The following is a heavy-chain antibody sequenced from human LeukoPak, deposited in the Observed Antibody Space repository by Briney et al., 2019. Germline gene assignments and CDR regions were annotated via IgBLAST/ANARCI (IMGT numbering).Heavy chain of an antibody. CDR1: GGSISSYY. J-gene: IGHJ3*02. CDR3: ARLRYCSSTSCTGAFDI. D-gene: IGHD2-2*01. Sequence: PSETLSLTCTVSGGSISSYYWSWIRQPPGKGLEWIGYIYYSGSTNYNPSLKSRVTISVDTSKNQFSLKLSSVTAADTAVYYCARLRYCSSTSCTGAFDIWGQGTMVTVSS. CDR2: IYYSGST. V-gene: IGHV4-59*08.